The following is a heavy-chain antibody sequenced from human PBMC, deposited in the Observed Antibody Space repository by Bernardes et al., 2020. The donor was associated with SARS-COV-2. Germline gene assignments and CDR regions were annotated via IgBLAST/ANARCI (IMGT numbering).Heavy chain of an antibody. Sequence: GGCLSRSFEGSGFSFSDYPMNWVRQAPGRGLEWVSYISATSRTKNYGDSVKARFTISRDNAKNSLFLQMNSLKDEDTAVYYCVKDGERGYDMDVWGQGTTVTVSS. J-gene: IGHJ6*02. D-gene: IGHD3-10*01. CDR1: GFSFSDYP. CDR3: VKDGERGYDMDV. CDR2: ISATSRTK. V-gene: IGHV3-48*02.